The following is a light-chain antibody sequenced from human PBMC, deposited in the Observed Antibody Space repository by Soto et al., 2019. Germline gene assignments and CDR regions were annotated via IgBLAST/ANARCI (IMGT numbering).Light chain of an antibody. V-gene: IGKV1-5*01. CDR3: QHMRT. J-gene: IGKJ1*01. CDR1: QSISSW. CDR2: DAS. Sequence: IHMTQSPSTLSASVGDRVTITCRASQSISSWLAWYQQKPGKAPKFLIYDASTLESGVPSRFSGSGFGTEFSLTISSLQPDDFGSYYCQHMRTFGQGTKVDIK.